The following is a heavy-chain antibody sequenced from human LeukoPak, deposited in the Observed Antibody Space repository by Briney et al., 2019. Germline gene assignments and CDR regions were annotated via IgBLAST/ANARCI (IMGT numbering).Heavy chain of an antibody. CDR2: INYGGST. CDR3: ARGFPPGSGSRGSHAFDV. CDR1: ELSFSAYY. J-gene: IGHJ3*01. V-gene: IGHV4-34*01. Sequence: PSETLSLTCAVSELSFSAYYWNWIRQSPGKGLEWIGEINYGGSTKYTPSLEGRGTILIDTSKNQFSLKLTSVTAADTAVYYCARGFPPGSGSRGSHAFDVWGQGTMVTVSS. D-gene: IGHD6-19*01.